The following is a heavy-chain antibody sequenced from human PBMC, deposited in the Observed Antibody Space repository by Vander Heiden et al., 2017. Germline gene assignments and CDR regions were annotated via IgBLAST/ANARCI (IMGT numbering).Heavy chain of an antibody. CDR2: MNPNSGNT. J-gene: IGHJ6*02. V-gene: IGHV1-8*01. CDR3: ARGRGLTGYYQTYYYGMDV. D-gene: IGHD3-9*01. Sequence: QVQLVQSGAEVKKPGASVKVSCKASGYTFTSYDINWVRQATGQGLEWMGWMNPNSGNTGYAQKFQGRVTMTRNTSISTAYMELSSLRSEDTAVYYCARGRGLTGYYQTYYYGMDVWGQGTTVTVS. CDR1: GYTFTSYD.